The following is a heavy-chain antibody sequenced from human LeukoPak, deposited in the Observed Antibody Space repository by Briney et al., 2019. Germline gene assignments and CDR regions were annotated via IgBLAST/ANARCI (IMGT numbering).Heavy chain of an antibody. CDR2: INQDGTGQ. Sequence: GGSLRLSCVDSGFTFTSFYMSWVRQAPGKRLEWVAQINQDGTGQFYVDSVRGRFTISPDNAKTSVHLQMDSLSAEDTGVYYCAREQWWRLDYWGQGTLVSVSS. CDR1: GFTFTSFY. D-gene: IGHD2-21*02. J-gene: IGHJ4*02. V-gene: IGHV3-7*01. CDR3: AREQWWRLDY.